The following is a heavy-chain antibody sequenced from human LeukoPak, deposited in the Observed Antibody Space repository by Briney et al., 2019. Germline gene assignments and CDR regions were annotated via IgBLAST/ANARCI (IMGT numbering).Heavy chain of an antibody. CDR2: INPNSGGT. V-gene: IGHV1-2*02. Sequence: ASVKVSCKASGYTFTGYYIHWVRQAPGQGLEWMGWINPNSGGTNYAQKFQGRVTMTRDTSISTAYMELSRLRSDDTAVYYCARSLAAAGLIIFDYWGQGTLVTVSS. D-gene: IGHD6-13*01. CDR3: ARSLAAAGLIIFDY. CDR1: GYTFTGYY. J-gene: IGHJ4*02.